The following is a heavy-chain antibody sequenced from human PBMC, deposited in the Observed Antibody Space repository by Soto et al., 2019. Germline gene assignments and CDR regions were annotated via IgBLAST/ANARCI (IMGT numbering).Heavy chain of an antibody. CDR1: GLTVRINF. J-gene: IGHJ4*02. CDR2: IYRGGNT. D-gene: IGHD2-21*02. Sequence: EVHVVETGGGLIQPGGSLRLSCAVSGLTVRINFMSWVRQAPGKGLEWVSVIYRGGNTHVADFVRGRFTISRDEDKNILYLQMNSLRAEDTALYYCATRTYCGGDCSSDFDLWGQGIPVTVSS. V-gene: IGHV3-53*02. CDR3: ATRTYCGGDCSSDFDL.